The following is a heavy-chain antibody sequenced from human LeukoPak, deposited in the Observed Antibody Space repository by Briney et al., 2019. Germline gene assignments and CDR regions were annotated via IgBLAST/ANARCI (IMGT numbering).Heavy chain of an antibody. D-gene: IGHD1-26*01. CDR3: ARAEPLWELRTGFDY. CDR2: ISSSSTI. V-gene: IGHV3-48*04. J-gene: IGHJ4*02. CDR1: GFTFSSYS. Sequence: GGSLRLSCAASGFTFSSYSMNWVRQAPGKGLEWVSYISSSSTIYYADSVKGRFTISRDNAKNSLYLQMNSLRAEDTALYYCARAEPLWELRTGFDYWGQGTLVTVSS.